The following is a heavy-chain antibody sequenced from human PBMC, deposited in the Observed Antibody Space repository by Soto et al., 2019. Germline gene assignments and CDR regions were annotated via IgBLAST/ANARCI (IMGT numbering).Heavy chain of an antibody. D-gene: IGHD2-2*01. CDR1: GGSFSGYY. CDR3: ARPGGFWYQPTIYFDY. Sequence: SETLSLTCAVYGGSFSGYYWSWIRQPPGKGLEWIGEINHSGSTNYNPSLKSRVTISVDTSKNQFSLKLGSVTAADTAVYYCARPGGFWYQPTIYFDYLGQGTLVTVSS. J-gene: IGHJ4*02. V-gene: IGHV4-34*01. CDR2: INHSGST.